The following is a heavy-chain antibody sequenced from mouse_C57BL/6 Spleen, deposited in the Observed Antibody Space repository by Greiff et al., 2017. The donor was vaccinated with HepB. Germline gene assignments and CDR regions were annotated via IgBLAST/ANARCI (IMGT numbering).Heavy chain of an antibody. Sequence: EVQLQQSGPELVKPGASVKISCKASGYTFTDYYMNWVKQSHGKSLEWIGDINPNNGGTSYNQKFKGKATLTVDKSSSTAYMELRSLTSEDSAVYYCERGLRGAWFAYWGQGTLVTVSA. D-gene: IGHD2-4*01. CDR3: ERGLRGAWFAY. V-gene: IGHV1-26*01. J-gene: IGHJ3*01. CDR1: GYTFTDYY. CDR2: INPNNGGT.